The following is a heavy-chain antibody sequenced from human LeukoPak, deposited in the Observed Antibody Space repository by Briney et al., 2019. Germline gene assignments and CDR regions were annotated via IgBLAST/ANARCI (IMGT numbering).Heavy chain of an antibody. J-gene: IGHJ4*02. V-gene: IGHV3-11*01. D-gene: IGHD3-22*01. CDR1: GFTFSDYY. CDR3: AREYYYDSSGYYGY. CDR2: ISSSGSTI. Sequence: GGSLRLSCAASGFTFSDYYMSWIRQAPGKGLEWVSYISSSGSTIYYADSVKGRFTISRDNAKNSLYLQMNSLTAEDTAVYYCAREYYYDSSGYYGYWGQGTLVTVSS.